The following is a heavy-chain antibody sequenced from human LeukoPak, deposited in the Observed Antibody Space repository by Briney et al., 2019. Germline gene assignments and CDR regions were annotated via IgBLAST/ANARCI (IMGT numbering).Heavy chain of an antibody. CDR3: ARVRREAAAGGIGDFDY. CDR2: MNPNSGNT. D-gene: IGHD6-13*01. CDR1: GYTFGSDD. Sequence: ASVTVSCKASGYTFGSDDINWVRQATGQGLEWMGWMNPNSGNTGYAQKFQGRVTITRNTSISTAYMELSSLRSEDTAVYYCARVRREAAAGGIGDFDYWGQGTLVTVSS. J-gene: IGHJ4*02. V-gene: IGHV1-8*03.